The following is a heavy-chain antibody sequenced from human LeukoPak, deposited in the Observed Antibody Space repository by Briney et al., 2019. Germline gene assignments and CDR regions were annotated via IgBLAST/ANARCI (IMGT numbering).Heavy chain of an antibody. CDR1: GGPISSYY. CDR3: ARDNWNDDSFDI. CDR2: IYTSGST. D-gene: IGHD1-1*01. V-gene: IGHV4-4*07. J-gene: IGHJ3*02. Sequence: SETLSLTCTVSGGPISSYYWSWIRQPAGKGLEWIGRIYTSGSTNYNPSLKSRVTISVDKSKNQFSLKLSSVTAADTAVYYCARDNWNDDSFDIWGQGTMVTVSS.